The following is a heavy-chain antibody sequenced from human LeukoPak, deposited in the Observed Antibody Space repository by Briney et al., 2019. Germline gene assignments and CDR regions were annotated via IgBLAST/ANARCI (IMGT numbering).Heavy chain of an antibody. J-gene: IGHJ4*02. CDR2: INAGNGNT. CDR1: GYTFTSYA. Sequence: ASVKVSCKASGYTFTSYAVHWVRQAPGQRPEWMGWINAGNGNTKYSQKFQGRVTITRDTSASTAYMELSSLRSEDTAVYYCARDPRPSPTYYFDYWGQGTLVTVSS. V-gene: IGHV1-3*01. CDR3: ARDPRPSPTYYFDY. D-gene: IGHD2-2*01.